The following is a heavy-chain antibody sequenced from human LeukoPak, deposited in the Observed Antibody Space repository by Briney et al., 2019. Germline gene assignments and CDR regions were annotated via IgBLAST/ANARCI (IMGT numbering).Heavy chain of an antibody. V-gene: IGHV4-59*08. CDR2: IYYSGST. D-gene: IGHD3-16*01. CDR3: ATGGNGDYFDY. Sequence: KPSETLSLTCTVSGGSISSYYWSWIRQPPGKGLEWIGCIYYSGSTNYNPSLKSRVTISVDTSKNQFSLKLSSVTAADTAVYYCATGGNGDYFDYWGQGTLVTVSS. J-gene: IGHJ4*02. CDR1: GGSISSYY.